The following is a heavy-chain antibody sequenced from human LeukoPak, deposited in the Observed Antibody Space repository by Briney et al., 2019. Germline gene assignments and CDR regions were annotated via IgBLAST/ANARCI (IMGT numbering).Heavy chain of an antibody. CDR3: ANAHSGYCSSTSCYTGQY. CDR1: GFTFSSYA. J-gene: IGHJ4*02. D-gene: IGHD2-2*02. Sequence: SGGSLRLSCAASGFTFSSYAMSWVRQAPGKGLEWVSAISGSGGSTYYADSVKGRFTISRDNSKNTLYLQMNSLRAGDTAVYYCANAHSGYCSSTSCYTGQYWGQGTLVTVSS. V-gene: IGHV3-23*01. CDR2: ISGSGGST.